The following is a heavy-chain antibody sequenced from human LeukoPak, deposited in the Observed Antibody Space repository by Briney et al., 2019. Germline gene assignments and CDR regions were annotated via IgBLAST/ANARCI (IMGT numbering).Heavy chain of an antibody. CDR2: ISAYNGNT. V-gene: IGHV1-18*01. D-gene: IGHD3-9*01. J-gene: IGHJ4*02. CDR3: ARTFEEDFFDS. Sequence: ASVKVSCKPSGYTFTSYGISWVRQAPGQGLEWMGWISAYNGNTNYAQKLQGRVTMTIDTSTSTAYMELRSLRSDDTAVYYCARTFEEDFFDSWGQGTLVTVSS. CDR1: GYTFTSYG.